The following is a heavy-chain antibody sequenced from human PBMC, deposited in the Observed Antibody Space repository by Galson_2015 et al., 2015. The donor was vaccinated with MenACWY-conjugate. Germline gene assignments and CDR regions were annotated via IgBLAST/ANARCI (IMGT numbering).Heavy chain of an antibody. D-gene: IGHD2-15*01. CDR1: GFSLSTRGMR. V-gene: IGHV2-70*04. J-gene: IGHJ4*02. Sequence: PALVKPTQTLTLTCTFSGFSLSTRGMRVNWVRQPPGKALEWLARIGWGDGKLYNTSLRTRLTISQDTSKKHGVLPMTNMDPVDTATYYCVRTSYCSGGRCYSPFDFWGQGTLVTVSS. CDR2: IGWGDGK. CDR3: VRTSYCSGGRCYSPFDF.